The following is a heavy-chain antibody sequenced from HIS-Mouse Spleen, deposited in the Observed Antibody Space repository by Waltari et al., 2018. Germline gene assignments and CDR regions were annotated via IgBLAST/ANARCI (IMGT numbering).Heavy chain of an antibody. CDR1: GYTFTGYY. CDR2: INPNSCGT. J-gene: IGHJ3*02. Sequence: QVQLVQSGAEVKKPGASVKVSCKASGYTFTGYYMHWVRHAPGQGLEWMGWINPNSCGTNYAQKFQGRVTMTRDTSISTAYMELSRLRSDDTAVYYCARAGRQQLGPDAFDIWGQGTMVTVSS. CDR3: ARAGRQQLGPDAFDI. V-gene: IGHV1-2*02. D-gene: IGHD6-13*01.